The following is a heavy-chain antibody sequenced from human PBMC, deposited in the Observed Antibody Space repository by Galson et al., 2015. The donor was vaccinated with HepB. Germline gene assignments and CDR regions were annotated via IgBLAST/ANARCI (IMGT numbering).Heavy chain of an antibody. D-gene: IGHD1-1*01. V-gene: IGHV4-59*01. CDR2: IYYSGST. Sequence: SETLSLTCTVSGGSISSYYWSWIRQPPGKGLEWIGYIYYSGSTNYNPSLKSRVTISVDTSKNQFSLKLSSVTAADTAVYYCAREIVRNWNDAYYYYYMDVWGKGTTVTVS. CDR1: GGSISSYY. J-gene: IGHJ6*03. CDR3: AREIVRNWNDAYYYYYMDV.